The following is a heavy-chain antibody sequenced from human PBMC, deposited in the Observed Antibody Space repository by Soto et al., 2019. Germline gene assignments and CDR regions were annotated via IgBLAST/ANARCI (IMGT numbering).Heavy chain of an antibody. D-gene: IGHD3-22*01. CDR1: GDSVSSNSPG. CDR3: ARVSWVDVSGHYYMLG. V-gene: IGHV6-1*01. J-gene: IGHJ6*04. CDR2: TYYKSKCVN. Sequence: QVPLQLSGPGLMKPSQTLSLTCAISGDSVSSNSPGWDWVRQTPSTGLGCRGMTYYKSKCVNNSTVSTNSRITIAPDTSQNQCSLQLASVTPVYTAVYHYARVSWVDVSGHYYMLGWGEGTTVTVSS.